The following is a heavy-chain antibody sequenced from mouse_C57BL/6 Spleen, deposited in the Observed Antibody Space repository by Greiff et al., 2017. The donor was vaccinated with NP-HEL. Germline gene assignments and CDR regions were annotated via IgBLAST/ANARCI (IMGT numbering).Heavy chain of an antibody. J-gene: IGHJ2*01. CDR1: GYTFTEYT. CDR2: FYPGSGSI. Sequence: QVQLKESGAELVKPGASVKLSCTASGYTFTEYTIPWVKQRSGQGLEWIGWFYPGSGSIKYNEKFKDKATLTADKSSSTGYMELSRLTSEDSAVYFCSRHEEAYYSNLGFFDYWGQGTALTVSS. D-gene: IGHD2-5*01. V-gene: IGHV1-62-2*01. CDR3: SRHEEAYYSNLGFFDY.